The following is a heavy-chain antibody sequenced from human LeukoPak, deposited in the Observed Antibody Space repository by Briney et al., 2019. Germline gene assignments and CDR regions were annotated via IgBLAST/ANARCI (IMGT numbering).Heavy chain of an antibody. J-gene: IGHJ3*01. D-gene: IGHD2-8*01. CDR1: GYTFTSYY. CDR3: ARDYCNNGVCYTSSFDL. CDR2: INPSGGST. V-gene: IGHV1-46*01. Sequence: GASVKVSCKASGYTFTSYYMHWVRQAPGQGLEWMGIINPSGGSTSYAQKFQGRVTMTRDMSTSTVYMELSSLRSEDTAVYYCARDYCNNGVCYTSSFDLWGQGTMVTVSS.